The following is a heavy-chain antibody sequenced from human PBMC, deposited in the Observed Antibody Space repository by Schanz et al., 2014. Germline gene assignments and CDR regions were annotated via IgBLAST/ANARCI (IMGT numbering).Heavy chain of an antibody. CDR2: FNDGGVNK. V-gene: IGHV3-23*01. J-gene: IGHJ4*02. CDR3: ANSQGSSMDS. D-gene: IGHD6-13*01. Sequence: EVHLLESGGGLVEPGGSLRLSCATSGFSLDIFAVSWVRQAPGKGLEWVSSFNDGGVNKYYADSVKGRFTISSDNSKSTLYRQMSSLRAEDTAVYYCANSQGSSMDSWGQGTPVTVSS. CDR1: GFSLDIFA.